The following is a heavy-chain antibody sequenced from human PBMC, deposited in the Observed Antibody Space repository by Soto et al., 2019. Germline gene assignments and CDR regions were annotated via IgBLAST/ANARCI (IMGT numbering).Heavy chain of an antibody. D-gene: IGHD2-21*02. V-gene: IGHV5-51*01. CDR1: GYRFSTYW. Sequence: HGESMKISCQGSGYRFSTYWIAWVRQMPGKGLEWMGIIYPGDSDTRYSPSFQGQVTISADKSITTAYLQWSSLKASDTAIYYCARPVTARNYYYGMDVWGQGTTVTVSS. CDR3: ARPVTARNYYYGMDV. CDR2: IYPGDSDT. J-gene: IGHJ6*02.